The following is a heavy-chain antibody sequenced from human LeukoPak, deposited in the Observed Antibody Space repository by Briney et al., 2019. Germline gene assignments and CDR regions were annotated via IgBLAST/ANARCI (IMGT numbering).Heavy chain of an antibody. Sequence: NTSETLSLTCAVYGGSFSGYYWSWIRQPPGKGLEWIGEINHSGSTYYNPSLKSRVTISVDTSKNQFSLKLSSVTAADTAVYYCARAGLDCSCGSCHTNPPDYWGQGTLVTVSS. D-gene: IGHD2-15*01. CDR2: INHSGST. J-gene: IGHJ4*02. V-gene: IGHV4-34*01. CDR3: ARAGLDCSCGSCHTNPPDY. CDR1: GGSFSGYY.